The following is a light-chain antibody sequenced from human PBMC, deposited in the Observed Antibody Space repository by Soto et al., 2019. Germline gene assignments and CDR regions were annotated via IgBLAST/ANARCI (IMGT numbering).Light chain of an antibody. Sequence: QSALTQPPSASGSPGQSVTISCTGTSSDVGGYNSVSWYQQHPGKAPKLMIYEVSKRPSGVPVRFSGSKSGNTASLTVSGLPAEDEAYYYCSSFSGSDHVVFGGGTQLTVL. CDR1: SSDVGGYNS. CDR2: EVS. V-gene: IGLV2-8*01. CDR3: SSFSGSDHVV. J-gene: IGLJ2*01.